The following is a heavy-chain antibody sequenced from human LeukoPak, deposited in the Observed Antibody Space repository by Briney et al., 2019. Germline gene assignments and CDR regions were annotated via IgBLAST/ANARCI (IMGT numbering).Heavy chain of an antibody. J-gene: IGHJ3*02. V-gene: IGHV4-59*01. CDR1: GGSISSYY. CDR3: AKATQNAFDI. CDR2: IYYSGST. Sequence: SETLSLTCTVSGGSISSYYWIWIRQPPGKGLEWIGYIYYSGSTNYNPSLKSRVTISVDTSKNQFSLKLSSVTAADTAVYYCAKATQNAFDIWGQGTIVTVSS.